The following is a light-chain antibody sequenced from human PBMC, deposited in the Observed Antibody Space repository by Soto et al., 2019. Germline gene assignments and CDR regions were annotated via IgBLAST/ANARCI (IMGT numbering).Light chain of an antibody. Sequence: QSVLTQPPSASGTPGQWVTISCSGSSSNIGNNYVFWYQQFPGMAPKLLIYRNNQRPSGVPDRFSGSKSGTSASLAIAGLRSEDESDYYCASWDDSLNGPVFGGGTQLTVL. V-gene: IGLV1-47*01. J-gene: IGLJ3*02. CDR3: ASWDDSLNGPV. CDR1: SSNIGNNY. CDR2: RNN.